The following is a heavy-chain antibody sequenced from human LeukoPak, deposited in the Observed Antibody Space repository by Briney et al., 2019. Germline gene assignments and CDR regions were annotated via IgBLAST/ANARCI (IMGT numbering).Heavy chain of an antibody. Sequence: GGSLRLSCAASGFTFSSYGMHWVRQAPGKGLEWVAVISYDGSNKYCADSVKGRFTISRDNSKNTLYLQMNSLRAEDTAVYYCAKDLIAAAGTPYWGQGTLVTVSS. CDR2: ISYDGSNK. CDR3: AKDLIAAAGTPY. V-gene: IGHV3-30*18. D-gene: IGHD6-13*01. J-gene: IGHJ4*02. CDR1: GFTFSSYG.